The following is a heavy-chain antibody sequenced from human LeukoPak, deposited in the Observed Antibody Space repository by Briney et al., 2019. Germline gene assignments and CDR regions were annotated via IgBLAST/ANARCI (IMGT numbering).Heavy chain of an antibody. CDR2: ISSSSSYI. V-gene: IGHV3-21*01. Sequence: GGSLRLSCVASGFTFSSSYSLNWVRQAPGKGLEWVSSISSSSSYIYYADSVKGRFTISRDNAKNSLYLQMNSLRAEDTAVYYCASQPEYYFDYWGQGTLVTVSS. CDR3: ASQPEYYFDY. CDR1: GFTFSSSYS. J-gene: IGHJ4*02.